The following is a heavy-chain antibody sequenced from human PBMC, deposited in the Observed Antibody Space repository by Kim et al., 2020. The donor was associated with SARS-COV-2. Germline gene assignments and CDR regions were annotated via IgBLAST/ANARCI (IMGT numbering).Heavy chain of an antibody. V-gene: IGHV3-23*01. CDR2: ISGSGGNI. J-gene: IGHJ2*01. D-gene: IGHD2-15*01. Sequence: GGSLRLSCAASGFTFSSYVMRWVRQAPGKGLEWVAGISGSGGNIHYADSVKGRFTISRDNSRNTLYLQMTSLGAKDTATYYCAKVDGAYSWYSAPWGRGT. CDR1: GFTFSSYV. CDR3: AKVDGAYSWYSAP.